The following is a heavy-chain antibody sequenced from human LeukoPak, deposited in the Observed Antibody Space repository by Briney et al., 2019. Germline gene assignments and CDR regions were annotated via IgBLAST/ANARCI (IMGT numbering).Heavy chain of an antibody. CDR2: IIPILGIA. D-gene: IGHD2-15*01. J-gene: IGHJ3*02. Sequence: SVKVSCKASGGTFSSYAISWVRQAPGQGLEWMGRIIPILGIANYAQKFQGRVTITADKSTSTAYMELSSLRSEDTAVYYCARGLYCSGGSCYGFVYAFDIWGQGTMVTASS. CDR1: GGTFSSYA. CDR3: ARGLYCSGGSCYGFVYAFDI. V-gene: IGHV1-69*04.